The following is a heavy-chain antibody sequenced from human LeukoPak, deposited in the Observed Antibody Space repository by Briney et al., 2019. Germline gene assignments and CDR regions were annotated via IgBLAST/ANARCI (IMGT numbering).Heavy chain of an antibody. CDR2: VHSNGDT. V-gene: IGHV4-4*07. D-gene: IGHD3-16*02. Sequence: SETLSLTCTVSGASIRTYFWSWFRQPAGKGLEWIGRVHSNGDTYYNPSLESRVTVSMDTSKSQFALNLTSLTAADTAVYYCARDIGLAHWGQGTLVTVSS. CDR3: ARDIGLAH. J-gene: IGHJ4*02. CDR1: GASIRTYF.